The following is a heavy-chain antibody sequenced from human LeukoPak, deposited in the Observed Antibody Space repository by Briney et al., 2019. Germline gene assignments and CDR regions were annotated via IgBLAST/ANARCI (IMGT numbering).Heavy chain of an antibody. CDR2: MNPNSDNT. D-gene: IGHD6-13*01. CDR1: GYTFTSYD. Sequence: GASVKVSCKASGYTFTSYDINWVRQATGQGFEWMGWMNPNSDNTGYAQKFQGRVTMTKNTSISTAYMELSSLRSEDTAVYYCARGHSSSWRQYGYYYGMDVWGQGTTVTVSS. J-gene: IGHJ6*02. V-gene: IGHV1-8*01. CDR3: ARGHSSSWRQYGYYYGMDV.